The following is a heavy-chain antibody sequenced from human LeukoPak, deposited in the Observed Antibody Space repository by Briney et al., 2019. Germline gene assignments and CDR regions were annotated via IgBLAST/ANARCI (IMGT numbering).Heavy chain of an antibody. Sequence: SETLSLTCTVSGGSISSSSYYWGWIRQPPGKGLEWIGSIYYSGSTYYNPSLKSRVTISVDTSKNQFSLKLSSVTAADTAVYYCARDRAGAALDLWGQGTLVTVSS. CDR1: GGSISSSSYY. D-gene: IGHD6-13*01. J-gene: IGHJ4*02. V-gene: IGHV4-39*02. CDR2: IYYSGST. CDR3: ARDRAGAALDL.